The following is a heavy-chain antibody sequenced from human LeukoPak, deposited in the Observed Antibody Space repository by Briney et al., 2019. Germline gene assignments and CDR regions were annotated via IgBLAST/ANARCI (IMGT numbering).Heavy chain of an antibody. CDR3: AKGRDGYNWSFDY. CDR2: ISGSGGST. V-gene: IGHV3-23*01. CDR1: GFMFRSYS. Sequence: GGSLRLSCAASGFMFRSYSMNWVRQAPGKGLEWVSAISGSGGSTYYADSVKGRFTISRDNSKNTLYLQMNSLRAEDTAVYYCAKGRDGYNWSFDYWGQGTLVTVSS. J-gene: IGHJ4*02. D-gene: IGHD5-24*01.